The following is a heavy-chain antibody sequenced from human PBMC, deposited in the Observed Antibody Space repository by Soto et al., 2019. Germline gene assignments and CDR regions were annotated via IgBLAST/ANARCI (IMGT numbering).Heavy chain of an antibody. CDR2: ISSSSSYT. V-gene: IGHV3-11*06. J-gene: IGHJ4*02. CDR3: ARDGGTEIPSPGLTIDY. D-gene: IGHD3-16*01. CDR1: GFTFSDYY. Sequence: GGSLRLSCAASGFTFSDYYMSWIRQAPGKGLEWVSYISSSSSYTNYADSVKGRFTISRDNAKNSLYLQMNSLRAEDTAVYYCARDGGTEIPSPGLTIDYWGQGTLVTVSS.